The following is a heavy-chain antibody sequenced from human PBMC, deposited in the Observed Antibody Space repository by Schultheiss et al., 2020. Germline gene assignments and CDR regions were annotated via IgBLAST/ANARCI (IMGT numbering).Heavy chain of an antibody. D-gene: IGHD6-13*01. CDR3: AREAAAGPIYYYMDV. CDR2: IYSGGST. Sequence: GGSLRLSCAASGFTFSSYAMSWVRQAPGKGLEWVSVIYSGGSTYYADSVKGRFTISRHNSKNTLYLQMNSLRAEDTAVYYCAREAAAGPIYYYMDVWGKGTTVNVSS. V-gene: IGHV3-53*04. J-gene: IGHJ6*03. CDR1: GFTFSSYA.